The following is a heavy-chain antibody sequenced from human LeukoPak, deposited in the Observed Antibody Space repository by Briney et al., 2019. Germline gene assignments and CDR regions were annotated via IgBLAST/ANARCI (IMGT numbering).Heavy chain of an antibody. CDR1: GFPFNSYI. J-gene: IGHJ4*02. D-gene: IGHD1-7*01. V-gene: IGHV3-23*01. CDR2: IRGSGGRT. Sequence: PGGSLRLSCLASGFPFNSYIMTWVRQAPGKGLEWVSGIRGSGGRTFYGDSVKGRFTISRDNSKYTLFLEMKGLRVDDTALYYCAMIGGTTGPFDAWGQGTLVTVSS. CDR3: AMIGGTTGPFDA.